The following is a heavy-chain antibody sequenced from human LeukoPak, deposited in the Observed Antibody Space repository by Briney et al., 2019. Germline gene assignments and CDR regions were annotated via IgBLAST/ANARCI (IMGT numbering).Heavy chain of an antibody. D-gene: IGHD2-21*01. CDR2: INWNGGST. Sequence: GGSLRLSCAASGFTFDDYGMSWVRQAPGKGLEWVSGINWNGGSTGYADSVKGRFTISRDNAKNSLYLQMNSLRAEDTAVYYCARDEKVWAYSGGLADYWGQGTLVTVSS. J-gene: IGHJ4*02. CDR1: GFTFDDYG. V-gene: IGHV3-20*04. CDR3: ARDEKVWAYSGGLADY.